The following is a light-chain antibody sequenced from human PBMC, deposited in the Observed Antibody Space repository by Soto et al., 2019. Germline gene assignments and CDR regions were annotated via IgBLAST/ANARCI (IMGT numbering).Light chain of an antibody. V-gene: IGKV2D-29*01. CDR3: MQSIQLPKT. CDR2: EVS. CDR1: QSLLHINGYNY. Sequence: DIVVTQSHLSLPVTPGEPASICCRSSQSLLHINGYNYLFWYVQKPGQPPQLLIYEVSNRFSGVPDRFSGSGSGTDFTLKISRVEAEDVGVYYCMQSIQLPKTFGPGTKVDI. J-gene: IGKJ3*01.